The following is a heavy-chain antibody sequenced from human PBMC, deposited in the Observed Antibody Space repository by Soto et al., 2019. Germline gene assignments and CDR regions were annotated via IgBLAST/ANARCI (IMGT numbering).Heavy chain of an antibody. V-gene: IGHV4-38-2*02. CDR3: AREWIAAAGTPLDY. Sequence: PSETLSLTCAVSGYSISSGYYWGWIRQPPGKGLEWIGSIYHSGSTYYNPSLKSRVTISVDTSKNQFSLKLSSVAAADTAVYYCAREWIAAAGTPLDYWGQGTLVTVSS. CDR2: IYHSGST. J-gene: IGHJ4*02. CDR1: GYSISSGYY. D-gene: IGHD6-13*01.